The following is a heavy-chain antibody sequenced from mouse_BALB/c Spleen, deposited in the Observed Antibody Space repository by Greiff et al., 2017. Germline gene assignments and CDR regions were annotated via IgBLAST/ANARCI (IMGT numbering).Heavy chain of an antibody. Sequence: EVKLMESGGGLVQPGGSLKLTCAASGFTFSRYGMSWVRQTPDKRLEWVATLNSNGGSTYYPDSVKGRFTISRDNAKNTLYLQMSSLKSEDTAMYYCARDGYLAWFAYWGQGTLVTVSA. J-gene: IGHJ3*01. CDR3: ARDGYLAWFAY. V-gene: IGHV5-6-3*01. CDR1: GFTFSRYG. CDR2: LNSNGGST. D-gene: IGHD2-2*01.